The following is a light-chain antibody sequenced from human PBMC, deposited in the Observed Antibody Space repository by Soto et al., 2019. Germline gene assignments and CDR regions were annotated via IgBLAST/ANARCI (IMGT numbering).Light chain of an antibody. J-gene: IGKJ3*01. CDR2: GAS. CDR3: QQYVASPFT. V-gene: IGKV3-20*01. Sequence: VVLTQSPATLSLSPGELATLSCRASRDVYINALAWYQQKTGRTPTLLIYGASTRATGIPDRFSATGSGTECSLTISSVEPEDFAVYYCQQYVASPFTFGPGTRVEI. CDR1: RDVYINA.